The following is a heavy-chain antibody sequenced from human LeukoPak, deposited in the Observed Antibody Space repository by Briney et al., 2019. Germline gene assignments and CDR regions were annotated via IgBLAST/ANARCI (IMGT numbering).Heavy chain of an antibody. Sequence: GGSLRLSCAASGFTFSSYSMNWVRQAPGKGLEWVSYISSRSSAIYYADSVTGRFTISRDNAKNSLYLQMNSLRAEDTAVYYCESHYSSSSGPGDYWGQGTLVTVSS. CDR3: ESHYSSSSGPGDY. CDR1: GFTFSSYS. CDR2: ISSRSSAI. J-gene: IGHJ4*02. D-gene: IGHD6-6*01. V-gene: IGHV3-48*04.